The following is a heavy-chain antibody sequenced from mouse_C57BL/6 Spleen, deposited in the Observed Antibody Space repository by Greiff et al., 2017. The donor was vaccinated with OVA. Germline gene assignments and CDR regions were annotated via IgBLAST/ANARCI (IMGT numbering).Heavy chain of an antibody. V-gene: IGHV1-22*01. CDR1: GYTFTDYN. J-gene: IGHJ3*01. D-gene: IGHD2-4*01. CDR3: ARGGYDYAAWFAY. CDR2: INPNNGGT. Sequence: EVKLQESGPELVKPGASVKMSCKASGYTFTDYNMHWVKQSHGKSLEWIGYINPNNGGTSYNQKFKGKATLTVNKSSSTAYMELRSLTSEDSAVYYCARGGYDYAAWFAYWGQGTLVTVSA.